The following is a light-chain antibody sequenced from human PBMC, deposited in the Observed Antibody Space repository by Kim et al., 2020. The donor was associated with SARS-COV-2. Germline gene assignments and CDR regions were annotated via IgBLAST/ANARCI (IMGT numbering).Light chain of an antibody. CDR2: GAS. V-gene: IGKV1-17*01. CDR1: QDIRND. CDR3: LQHNTYPST. Sequence: ASVGDRVTSTCRASQDIRNDLGWYQQNPGRAPKRLIYGASSLQSGVPSRFSGSGSGTEFTLTISSLQPEDFATYFCLQHNTYPSTFGQGTRLEIK. J-gene: IGKJ5*01.